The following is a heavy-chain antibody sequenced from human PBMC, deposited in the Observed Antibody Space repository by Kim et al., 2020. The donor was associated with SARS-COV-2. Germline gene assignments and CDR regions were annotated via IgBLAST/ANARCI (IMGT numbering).Heavy chain of an antibody. V-gene: IGHV3-30*18. Sequence: GGSLRLSCAASGITFSSYGMHWVRQAPGKGLEWLAVISYDGSNKNYADSVKGRFTISRDNSKNTLYLQMNSLSDEDTAVYYCAKDLKMGHGSGWSYYYYGMDGWGQGTTVTVSS. CDR2: ISYDGSNK. J-gene: IGHJ6*02. CDR1: GITFSSYG. D-gene: IGHD6-19*01. CDR3: AKDLKMGHGSGWSYYYYGMDG.